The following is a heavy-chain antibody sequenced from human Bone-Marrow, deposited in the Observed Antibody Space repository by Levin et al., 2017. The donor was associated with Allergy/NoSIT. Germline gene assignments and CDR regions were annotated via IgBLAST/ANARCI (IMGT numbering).Heavy chain of an antibody. CDR3: AHRDRAGARRNWERFYLDN. CDR1: GFSLSSSPVG. CDR2: IYWDDDR. V-gene: IGHV2-5*02. Sequence: SGPTLVKPTQTLSLTCTFSGFSLSSSPVGVAWIRQPPGKALEWLAIIYWDDDRRYSPSLKSRLTITKDTSKNQVVLTVTNMDPADTATYFCAHRDRAGARRNWERFYLDNWGQGILVTVSS. D-gene: IGHD7-27*01. J-gene: IGHJ4*02.